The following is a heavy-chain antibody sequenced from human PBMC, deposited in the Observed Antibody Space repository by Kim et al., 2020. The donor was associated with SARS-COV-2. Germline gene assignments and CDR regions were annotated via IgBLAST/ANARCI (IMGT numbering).Heavy chain of an antibody. CDR2: IWYDGSNK. J-gene: IGHJ4*02. CDR3: AKVTGGIAARAAYFDY. Sequence: GGSLRLSCAASGFTFSSYAMHWVRQAPGKGLEWVAVIWYDGSNKYYADSVKGRFTISRDNSKNTRYLQMNSLRAEDTAVYYCAKVTGGIAARAAYFDYWGQGTLVTVSS. CDR1: GFTFSSYA. D-gene: IGHD6-6*01. V-gene: IGHV3-33*06.